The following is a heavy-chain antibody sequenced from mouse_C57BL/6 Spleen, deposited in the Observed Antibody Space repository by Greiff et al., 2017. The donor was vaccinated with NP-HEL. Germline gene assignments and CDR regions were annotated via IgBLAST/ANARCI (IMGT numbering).Heavy chain of an antibody. D-gene: IGHD1-1*01. Sequence: EVQLQQSGPELVKPGASVKISCKASGSTFTDYYMNWVKQSPGKSLEWIGDINPNNGGTSYNQKFKGKATLTVDKSSSTAYMELRSLTSEDSAVYYCARDYYGSSYYFDYWGQGATLTVSS. J-gene: IGHJ2*01. V-gene: IGHV1-26*01. CDR2: INPNNGGT. CDR1: GSTFTDYY. CDR3: ARDYYGSSYYFDY.